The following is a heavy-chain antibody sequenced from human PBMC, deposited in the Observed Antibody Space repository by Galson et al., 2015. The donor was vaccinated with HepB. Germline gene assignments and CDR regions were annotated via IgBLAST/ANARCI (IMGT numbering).Heavy chain of an antibody. D-gene: IGHD2-2*02. CDR2: IIPIFGTA. CDR3: ARAPGHCSSTSRYTMPFDY. Sequence: SVKVSCKASGGTFSSYAISWVRQAPGQGLEWMGGIIPIFGTANYAQKFQGRVTITADESTSTAYMELSSLRSEDTAVYYCARAPGHCSSTSRYTMPFDYWGQGTLVTVSS. CDR1: GGTFSSYA. J-gene: IGHJ4*02. V-gene: IGHV1-69*13.